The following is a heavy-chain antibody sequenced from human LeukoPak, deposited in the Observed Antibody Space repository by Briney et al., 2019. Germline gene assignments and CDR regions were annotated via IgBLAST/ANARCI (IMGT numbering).Heavy chain of an antibody. J-gene: IGHJ4*02. D-gene: IGHD3-22*01. CDR3: AKQTYDSSGYGVDY. CDR1: GFIFSSYA. CDR2: ISGSGGST. V-gene: IGHV3-23*01. Sequence: GGSLRLSCAASGFIFSSYAMSWVRQAPGKGLEWVSAISGSGGSTYYADSVKGRFTISRDNSKNTLYLQMNSLRAEDTAVYYCAKQTYDSSGYGVDYWGQGTLVTVSS.